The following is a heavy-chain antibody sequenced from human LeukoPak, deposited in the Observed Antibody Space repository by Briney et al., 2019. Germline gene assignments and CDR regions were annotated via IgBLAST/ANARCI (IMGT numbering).Heavy chain of an antibody. CDR3: ARLPYYYDSSGYYLSAGDY. V-gene: IGHV3-53*01. D-gene: IGHD3-22*01. CDR1: GFTVSSNS. CDR2: IYSDNT. J-gene: IGHJ4*02. Sequence: GGSLRLSCTVSGFTVSSNSMSWVRQAPGKGLEWVSFIYSDNTHYSDSVKGRFTISRDNSKNSLYLQMNSLRAEDTAVYYCARLPYYYDSSGYYLSAGDYWGQGTLVTVSS.